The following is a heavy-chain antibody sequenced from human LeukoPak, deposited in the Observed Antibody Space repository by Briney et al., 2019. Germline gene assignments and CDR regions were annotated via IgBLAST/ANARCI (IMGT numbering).Heavy chain of an antibody. CDR1: GGSISNYY. J-gene: IGHJ4*02. CDR3: ARETSLPGYSGGLGFNY. Sequence: KPSETLCLTCTVSGGSISNYYWSWIRQPPGKGLEWIGHIYDSGTTNYNPSLKTRVTISLDTSKNQVSLKLRSVTAADTAIYYCARETSLPGYSGGLGFNYWGQGTLVTVSS. D-gene: IGHD6-19*01. CDR2: IYDSGTT. V-gene: IGHV4-59*01.